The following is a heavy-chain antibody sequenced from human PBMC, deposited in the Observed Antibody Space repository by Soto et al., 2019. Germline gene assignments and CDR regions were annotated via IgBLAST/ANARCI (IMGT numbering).Heavy chain of an antibody. Sequence: SETLSLTCTVSGGSINSAGYYWSWLRQHPGQGLEWIGNIYYTGSTNYNPSLKSRVVISIDTSKIHFSLNLSSVTAADTAVYYCARVQTIFGIITVFDYWGQGTLVTVSS. V-gene: IGHV4-31*03. D-gene: IGHD3-3*01. CDR3: ARVQTIFGIITVFDY. CDR1: GGSINSAGYY. J-gene: IGHJ4*02. CDR2: IYYTGST.